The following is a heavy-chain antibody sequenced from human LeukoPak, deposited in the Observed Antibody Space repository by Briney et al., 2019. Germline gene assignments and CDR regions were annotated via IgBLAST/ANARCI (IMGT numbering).Heavy chain of an antibody. CDR2: IKQDGSEE. D-gene: IGHD3-16*01. V-gene: IGHV3-7*03. CDR1: GFIFKSYW. CDR3: AKDLGALTYGEGF. J-gene: IGHJ4*02. Sequence: GGSLRLSCAASGFIFKSYWMSWVRQAPGKGLEWVANIKQDGSEENYVDSVRGRFTISRDNSKNTLSLQMNSLRVEDTALYYCAKDLGALTYGEGFWGQGTLVTVSS.